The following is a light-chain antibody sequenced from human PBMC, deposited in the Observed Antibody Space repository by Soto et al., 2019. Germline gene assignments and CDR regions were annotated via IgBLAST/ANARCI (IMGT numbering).Light chain of an antibody. CDR3: CSLAGSYTVI. CDR1: SSDVGAYNY. V-gene: IGLV2-11*01. J-gene: IGLJ2*01. Sequence: QSALTQPPSVSGSPRQSVSISCTGTSSDVGAYNYVSWYQQHPGEAPKLMIYDVSRRPSGVPDRFSGSKSGNTASLTISGLPAEDEADYYCCSLAGSYTVIFGGGTKLTVL. CDR2: DVS.